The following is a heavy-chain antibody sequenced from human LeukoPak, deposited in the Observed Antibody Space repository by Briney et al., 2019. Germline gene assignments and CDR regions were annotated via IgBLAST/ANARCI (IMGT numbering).Heavy chain of an antibody. D-gene: IGHD6-19*01. CDR1: GGSISSYY. Sequence: SETLSLTCTVSGGSISSYYWSWIRQPPGKGLEWIGYIYYSGSTNYNPSLKSRVTISADTSKNQFSLKLSSVTAADTAVYYCARGRQWLVHDYWGQGTLVTVSS. V-gene: IGHV4-59*01. CDR3: ARGRQWLVHDY. CDR2: IYYSGST. J-gene: IGHJ4*02.